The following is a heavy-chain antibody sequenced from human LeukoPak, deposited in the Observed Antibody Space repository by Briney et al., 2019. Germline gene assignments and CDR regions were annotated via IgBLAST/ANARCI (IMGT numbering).Heavy chain of an antibody. V-gene: IGHV4-59*01. CDR3: ARATTMIRDAFDI. CDR1: GASITSYY. J-gene: IGHJ3*02. Sequence: SETLSLTCAVSGASITSYYWTWIRQPPGKGLEWIGYIYHTGNIKYNPSLNSRVTISIDTSKNQFSLKLSSVTAADTAVYYCARATTMIRDAFDIWGQGTMVTVSS. D-gene: IGHD3-22*01. CDR2: IYHTGNI.